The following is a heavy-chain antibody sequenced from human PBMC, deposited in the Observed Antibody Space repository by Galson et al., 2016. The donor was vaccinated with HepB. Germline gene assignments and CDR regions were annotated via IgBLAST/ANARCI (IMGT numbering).Heavy chain of an antibody. CDR3: TTDRVTDYYGSGSFGWESFDY. D-gene: IGHD3-10*01. CDR2: IKSKTDGGTT. J-gene: IGHJ4*02. Sequence: SLRLSCAASGFTFTNAWMSWVRQAPGKGLEWLGRIKSKTDGGTTDYAAPVKGRFTLSRDDSKNMLYLQMNSLKTEDTAVYYCTTDRVTDYYGSGSFGWESFDYWGQGTLVTVSS. V-gene: IGHV3-15*01. CDR1: GFTFTNAW.